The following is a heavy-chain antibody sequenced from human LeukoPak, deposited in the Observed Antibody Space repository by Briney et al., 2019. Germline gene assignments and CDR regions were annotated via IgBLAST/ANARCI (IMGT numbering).Heavy chain of an antibody. CDR2: ISGSGGNT. D-gene: IGHD3-3*01. Sequence: GGSLRLSCAASGFTFSSYAMSWVRQAPGKGLEWVSAISGSGGNTYYADSVKGRFTISRDNSKNTLYLQMNSLRAEDTAVYYCAKDSPRFLEWLSGRYYYMDVWGKGTTVTVSS. CDR3: AKDSPRFLEWLSGRYYYMDV. J-gene: IGHJ6*03. CDR1: GFTFSSYA. V-gene: IGHV3-23*01.